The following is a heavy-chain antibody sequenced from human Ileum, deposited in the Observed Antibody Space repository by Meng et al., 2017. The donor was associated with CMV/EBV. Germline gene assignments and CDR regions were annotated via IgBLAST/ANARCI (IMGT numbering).Heavy chain of an antibody. CDR1: GFTFSNHW. CDR3: TRGYSGYSFDY. CDR2: IAPGGGVM. D-gene: IGHD5-12*01. J-gene: IGHJ4*02. Sequence: GESLKISCEVSGFTFSNHWMNWVRQAPGKGLEWVANIAPGGGVMDYVDSVKGRFTISRDDAKNSLFLHMNNLRVDDTAIYYCTRGYSGYSFDYWGQGTLVTVSS. V-gene: IGHV3-7*03.